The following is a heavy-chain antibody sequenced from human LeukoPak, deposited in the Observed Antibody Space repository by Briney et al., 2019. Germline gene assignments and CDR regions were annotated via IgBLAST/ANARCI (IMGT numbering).Heavy chain of an antibody. CDR1: GFAFSSYA. CDR3: ARGYRSSTSCPDLDYFHYMDV. V-gene: IGHV3-64*02. D-gene: IGHD2-2*01. J-gene: IGHJ6*03. Sequence: GGSLRLSCVASGFAFSSYAMYWVRQAPGKGLEYVSGISNNGGSAYYADSVKGRFTISRDNSKNTLYLQMGSLRGEDKAVYYCARGYRSSTSCPDLDYFHYMDVWGKGTTVTVSS. CDR2: ISNNGGSA.